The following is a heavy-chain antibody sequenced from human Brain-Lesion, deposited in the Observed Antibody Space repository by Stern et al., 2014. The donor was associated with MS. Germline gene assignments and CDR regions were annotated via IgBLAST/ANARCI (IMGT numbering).Heavy chain of an antibody. CDR2: IYYSGNT. J-gene: IGHJ5*02. D-gene: IGHD2-15*01. CDR1: GGSVSSTSYA. CDR3: AGEEDIRYCSGGSCTGNWFDP. Sequence: QLVESGPGLVKPSETLSLTCTVAGGSVSSTSYAWAWIRQPPGKGLEWIGTIYYSGNTYYSPSLKSRLTISLDPPKNQFSRQLGSVTAADTAVYYCAGEEDIRYCSGGSCTGNWFDPWGQGTLVTVSS. V-gene: IGHV4-39*01.